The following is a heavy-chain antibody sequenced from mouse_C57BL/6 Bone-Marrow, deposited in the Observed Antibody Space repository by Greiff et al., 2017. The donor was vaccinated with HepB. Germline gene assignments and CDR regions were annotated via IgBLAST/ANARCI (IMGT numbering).Heavy chain of an antibody. V-gene: IGHV5-6*01. Sequence: EVQRVESGGDLVKPGGSLKLSCAASGFTFSSYGMSWVRQTPDKRLEWVATISSGGSYTYYPDSVKGRFTISRDNAKNTLYLQMSSLKSEDTAMYYCARQMTTVVGQDYWGQGTTLTVSS. J-gene: IGHJ2*01. CDR3: ARQMTTVVGQDY. CDR1: GFTFSSYG. CDR2: ISSGGSYT. D-gene: IGHD1-1*01.